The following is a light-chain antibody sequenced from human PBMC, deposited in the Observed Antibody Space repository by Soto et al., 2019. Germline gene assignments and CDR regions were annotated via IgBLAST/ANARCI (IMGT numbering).Light chain of an antibody. CDR1: SSDIGGYDF. V-gene: IGLV2-8*01. Sequence: QSVLTQPPSASGSPGQSVTISCTGTSSDIGGYDFVSWYQQHPDEAPKLIIYEVNKRPSGVPDRFSGSRSGNTASLTVSGLQAEDEAAYYCSSFAVSHIVFGTGTKVTVL. J-gene: IGLJ1*01. CDR2: EVN. CDR3: SSFAVSHIV.